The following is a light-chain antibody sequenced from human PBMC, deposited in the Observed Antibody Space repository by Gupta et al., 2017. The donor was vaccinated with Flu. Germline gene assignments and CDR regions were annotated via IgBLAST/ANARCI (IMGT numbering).Light chain of an antibody. CDR3: QQTYSNPRT. CDR2: ATS. CDR1: QSISSY. V-gene: IGKV1-39*01. Sequence: DIQMTQSPSSLSASVGDRVTITCRASQSISSYLNWYQQKPGKAPKLLIYATSTLQSGVPSRFSGSGSGTDFTLTISSLQPDDFATYYCQQTYSNPRTFGQGTXVEIK. J-gene: IGKJ1*01.